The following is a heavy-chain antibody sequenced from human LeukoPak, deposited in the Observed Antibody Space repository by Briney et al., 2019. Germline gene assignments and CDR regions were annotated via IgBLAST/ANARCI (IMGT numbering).Heavy chain of an antibody. CDR2: IIPIFGTA. CDR1: GGTSSSYA. CDR3: ARFLEAAGWDNWFDP. J-gene: IGHJ5*02. D-gene: IGHD6-13*01. V-gene: IGHV1-69*13. Sequence: ASVKVSCKASGGTSSSYAISWVRQAPGQGLEWMGGIIPIFGTANYAQKFQGRVTITADESTSTAYMELSSLRSEDTAVYYCARFLEAAGWDNWFDPWGQGTLVTVSS.